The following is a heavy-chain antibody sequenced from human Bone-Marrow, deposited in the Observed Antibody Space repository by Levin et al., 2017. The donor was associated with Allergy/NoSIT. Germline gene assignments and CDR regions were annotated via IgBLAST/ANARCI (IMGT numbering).Heavy chain of an antibody. D-gene: IGHD3-22*01. CDR2: TYYKSKWYN. Sequence: SQTLSLPFAISWDRVSSISAAWNWIRQSPSRGLEWLGRTYYKSKWYNDYAVFVKSRITINPDTSKNQFSLQLNSVTPEDTAVYYCARETYYFDSTGSYLYFYYGMAVWGQGTTVTVSS. CDR1: WDRVSSISAA. CDR3: ARETYYFDSTGSYLYFYYGMAV. V-gene: IGHV6-1*01. J-gene: IGHJ6*02.